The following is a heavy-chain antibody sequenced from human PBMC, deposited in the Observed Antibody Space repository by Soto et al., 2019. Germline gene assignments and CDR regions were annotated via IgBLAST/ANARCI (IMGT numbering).Heavy chain of an antibody. D-gene: IGHD3-10*01. CDR2: IYPGDSDT. V-gene: IGHV5-51*01. Sequence: GESLKISCKGSGYSFTTYWIGWVRQMPGKGLEWMGIIYPGDSDTRYSPSFQGQVTISADKSISTAYLQWSSLKASDSAMYYCARQRDISMVREIINSYMDVWGKGTTVTVSS. CDR1: GYSFTTYW. J-gene: IGHJ6*03. CDR3: ARQRDISMVREIINSYMDV.